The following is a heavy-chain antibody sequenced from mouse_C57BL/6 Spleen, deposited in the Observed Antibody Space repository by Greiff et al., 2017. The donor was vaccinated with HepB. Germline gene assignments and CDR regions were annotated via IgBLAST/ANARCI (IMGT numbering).Heavy chain of an antibody. CDR2: IDPANGNT. CDR3: ARSRVATSPFDY. Sequence: EVQLQQSVAELVRPGASVKLSCTASGFNFKNTYMHWVKQRPEQGLEWIGRIDPANGNTKYAPKFQGKATITADTSSNTAYLQLSSLTSEDTAIYYCARSRVATSPFDYWGQGTTLTVSS. J-gene: IGHJ2*01. CDR1: GFNFKNTY. V-gene: IGHV14-3*01. D-gene: IGHD1-1*02.